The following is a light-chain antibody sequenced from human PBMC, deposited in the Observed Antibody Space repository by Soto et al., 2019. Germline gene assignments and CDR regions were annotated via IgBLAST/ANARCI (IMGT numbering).Light chain of an antibody. V-gene: IGKV3-15*01. CDR2: GAS. CDR1: QSVNTN. J-gene: IGKJ1*01. CDR3: QQYNNWPQT. Sequence: EIEMTQSPATLSLAPGERVTLSCRASQSVNTNLAWYQHIPGQAPRLLIYGASTRATGIPARFSGSGSGTDFTLTISGLQSEDFAVYYCQQYNNWPQTFGQGTRWIS.